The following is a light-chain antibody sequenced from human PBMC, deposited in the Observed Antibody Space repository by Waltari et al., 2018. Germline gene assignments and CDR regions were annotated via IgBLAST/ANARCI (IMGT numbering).Light chain of an antibody. J-gene: IGKJ1*01. Sequence: DIQMTQSPSPLSASVGDRVPITCRARQSINSWLAWYQQKPGKAPKLLIYRASNLESGVPSRFSGSGSGTEFTLTISSLQPDDFATYYCQRYNDYPWAFGQGTKVEIK. V-gene: IGKV1-5*03. CDR3: QRYNDYPWA. CDR1: QSINSW. CDR2: RAS.